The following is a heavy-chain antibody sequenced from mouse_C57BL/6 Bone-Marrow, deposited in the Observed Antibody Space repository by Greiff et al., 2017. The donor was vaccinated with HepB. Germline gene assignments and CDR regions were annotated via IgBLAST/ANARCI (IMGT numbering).Heavy chain of an antibody. CDR1: GIDFSSYW. CDR2: INPDSSTI. CDR3: ARRGDAAMDY. Sequence: EVKLLESGGGLVQPGGSLKLSCAASGIDFSSYWMRWVRRAPGKGLEWIGEINPDSSTINYAPSLKDKFIISRDTAKNTLYLQMSKVRSEDTALYYCARRGDAAMDYWGQGTSVTVSS. J-gene: IGHJ4*01. V-gene: IGHV4-1*01.